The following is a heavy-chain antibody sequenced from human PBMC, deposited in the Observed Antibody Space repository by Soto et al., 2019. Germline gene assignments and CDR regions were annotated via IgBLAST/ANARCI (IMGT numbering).Heavy chain of an antibody. J-gene: IGHJ5*02. CDR3: AKIRRPHNWFDP. D-gene: IGHD1-1*01. V-gene: IGHV3-23*01. Sequence: GGSLRLSCAASGFTFSSYAMSWVRQAPGKGLEWVSAISGSGGSTYYADSVKGRFTISRDNSKNTLYLQMNSLRAEDKAVYYCAKIRRPHNWFDPWGQGTLVTVSS. CDR2: ISGSGGST. CDR1: GFTFSSYA.